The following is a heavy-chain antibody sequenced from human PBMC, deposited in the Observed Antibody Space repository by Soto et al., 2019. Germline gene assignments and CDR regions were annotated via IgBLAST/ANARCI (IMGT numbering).Heavy chain of an antibody. V-gene: IGHV3-7*05. CDR3: AREAV. Sequence: EVQLVESGGGLVQPGGSLRLSCAASGFTFSGYWMSWVRQAPGKGLEWVANIKQDGSEQFYVDSVKGRFTISIDNAKNSLYLQMNSLRAEDTAVYYCAREAVWGQGTTVTVSS. CDR2: IKQDGSEQ. J-gene: IGHJ6*02. CDR1: GFTFSGYW.